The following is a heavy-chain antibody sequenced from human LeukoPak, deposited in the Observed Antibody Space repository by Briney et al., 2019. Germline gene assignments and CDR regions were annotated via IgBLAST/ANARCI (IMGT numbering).Heavy chain of an antibody. V-gene: IGHV3-64D*06. D-gene: IGHD3-10*01. Sequence: STHYADSVKGRFTISRDNSKNTLYLQMSSLRAEDTAVYYCVKDGSGSYYTYYFDYWGQGTLVTVSS. J-gene: IGHJ4*02. CDR3: VKDGSGSYYTYYFDY. CDR2: ST.